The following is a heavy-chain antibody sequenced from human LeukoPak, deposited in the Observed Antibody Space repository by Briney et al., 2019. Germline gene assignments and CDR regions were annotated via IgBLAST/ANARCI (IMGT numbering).Heavy chain of an antibody. CDR1: GFTFSSYS. CDR3: ARDRGVVVVPAAPLDY. Sequence: GGSLRLSCAASGFTFSSYSMNWVRQAPGKGLEWVSSISSSSSYIYYADSVKGRFTISRDNAKNSLYLQMNSLRAEDTAVYYCARDRGVVVVPAAPLDYWGQGTLVTVSA. J-gene: IGHJ4*02. CDR2: ISSSSSYI. V-gene: IGHV3-21*01. D-gene: IGHD2-2*01.